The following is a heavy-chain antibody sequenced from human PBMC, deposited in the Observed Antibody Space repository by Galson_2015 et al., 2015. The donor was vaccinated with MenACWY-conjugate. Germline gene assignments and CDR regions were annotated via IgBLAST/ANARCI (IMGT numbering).Heavy chain of an antibody. D-gene: IGHD6-13*01. Sequence: ALRLSCAASGFTFSNYVMNWVRQAPVKGLEWVSTITGSGGSTYYADSLKGRFTISRDNSKNTLYLQMNSLRAEDTAVYYCAKAAYTSSWYQDAFDYWGQGSLVPVSS. CDR2: ITGSGGST. CDR1: GFTFSNYV. J-gene: IGHJ4*02. CDR3: AKAAYTSSWYQDAFDY. V-gene: IGHV3-23*01.